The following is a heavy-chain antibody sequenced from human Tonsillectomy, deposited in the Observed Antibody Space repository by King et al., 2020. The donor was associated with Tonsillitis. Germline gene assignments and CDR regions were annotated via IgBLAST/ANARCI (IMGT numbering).Heavy chain of an antibody. J-gene: IGHJ4*02. Sequence: VQLVESGGGVVQPGRSLRLSCAASGFTFSSYAMHWVRQAPGKGLEWVAVISYDGSNKYYADSVKGRFTISRDNSKNTLYLQMNSLRAEDTAVYYCATSINSGYDAYWGQGTLVTVSS. D-gene: IGHD5-12*01. CDR2: ISYDGSNK. CDR1: GFTFSSYA. CDR3: ATSINSGYDAY. V-gene: IGHV3-30*04.